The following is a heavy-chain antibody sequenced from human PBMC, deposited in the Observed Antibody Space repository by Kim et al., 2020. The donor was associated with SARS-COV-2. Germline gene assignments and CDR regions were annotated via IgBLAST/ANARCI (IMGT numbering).Heavy chain of an antibody. CDR2: ISGSGGST. CDR3: VAAAYSGEFDY. J-gene: IGHJ4*02. Sequence: GGSLRLSCAASGFTFSSYAMSWVRQAPGKGLEWVSAISGSGGSTYYADSVKGRFITSRDNSKNTLYLQMNSLRAEDTAVYYCVAAAYSGEFDYWGQGTLVTVSS. D-gene: IGHD6-13*01. CDR1: GFTFSSYA. V-gene: IGHV3-23*01.